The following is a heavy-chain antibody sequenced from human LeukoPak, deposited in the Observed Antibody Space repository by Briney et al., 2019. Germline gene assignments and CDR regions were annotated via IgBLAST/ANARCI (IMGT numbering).Heavy chain of an antibody. D-gene: IGHD2-2*02. CDR1: GFPFSSYW. J-gene: IGHJ4*02. Sequence: GALRLSCAASGFPFSSYWMSWVRQAPGKGLEWVANIKQDGSDKYYVDSVKGRFTISRDNAKNSLYLQLNSLRADDTAVYYCAKDTRYCSSTSCYTFDYWGQGTLVTVSS. CDR3: AKDTRYCSSTSCYTFDY. CDR2: IKQDGSDK. V-gene: IGHV3-7*01.